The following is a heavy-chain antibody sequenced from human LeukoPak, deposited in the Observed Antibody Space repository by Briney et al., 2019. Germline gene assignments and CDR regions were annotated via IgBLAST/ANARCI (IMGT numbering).Heavy chain of an antibody. CDR3: ARAEPHIVVVVAAPDY. CDR2: IKQDGGEK. CDR1: GFTFSSYW. D-gene: IGHD2-15*01. V-gene: IGHV3-7*01. J-gene: IGHJ4*02. Sequence: GGSLRLSCAASGFTFSSYWMSWVRQAPGKGLEWVANIKQDGGEKYYVGSVKGRFTISRDNAKNSLYLQMNSLRAEDTAVYYCARAEPHIVVVVAAPDYWGQGTLVTVSS.